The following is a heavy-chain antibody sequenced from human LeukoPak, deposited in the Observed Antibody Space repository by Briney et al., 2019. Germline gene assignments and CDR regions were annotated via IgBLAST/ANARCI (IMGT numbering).Heavy chain of an antibody. CDR1: GGSFSGYY. Sequence: SETLSLTCAVYGGSFSGYYWSWIRQPPGKGLEWIGEINHSGSTNYNPSLKSRVTISVDTSKNQFSLKLSSVTAADTAVYYCATQSSGPRGLGWFDPWGQGTLVTVSS. V-gene: IGHV4-34*01. J-gene: IGHJ5*02. CDR3: ATQSSGPRGLGWFDP. CDR2: INHSGST. D-gene: IGHD3-22*01.